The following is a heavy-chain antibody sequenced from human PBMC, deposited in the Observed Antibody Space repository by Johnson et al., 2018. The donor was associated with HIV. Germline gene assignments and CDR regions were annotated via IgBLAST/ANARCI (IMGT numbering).Heavy chain of an antibody. Sequence: QVQLVESGGGVVQPGKSLTLSCVVSGLSFSNFGIHWVRQAPGKGPEWVAVISFDGINKYYADSVKGRFTISRENSKNTLYLQMNSLRAEDTAAYYCASAIPGRSSLDGFDFWGQGTMVTVSS. CDR3: ASAIPGRSSLDGFDF. J-gene: IGHJ3*01. CDR2: ISFDGINK. D-gene: IGHD2-2*01. CDR1: GLSFSNFG. V-gene: IGHV3-33*08.